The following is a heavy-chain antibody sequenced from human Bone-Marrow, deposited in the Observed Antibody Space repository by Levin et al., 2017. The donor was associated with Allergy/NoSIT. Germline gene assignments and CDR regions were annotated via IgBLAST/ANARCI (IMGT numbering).Heavy chain of an antibody. Sequence: PSETLSLTCAVNGESFSGYFWTWIRQSPGKGLEWIGQINLSGTTTYNPSFKSRVALSVDSTKKQFSLRLSALTAADTAVYFCARGGEVPSQYYFDYWGQGNLVTVS. CDR1: GESFSGYF. J-gene: IGHJ4*02. V-gene: IGHV4-34*01. CDR2: INLSGTT. D-gene: IGHD1-1*01. CDR3: ARGGEVPSQYYFDY.